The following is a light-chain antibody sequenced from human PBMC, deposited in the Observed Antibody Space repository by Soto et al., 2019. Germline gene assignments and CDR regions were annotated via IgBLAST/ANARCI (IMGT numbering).Light chain of an antibody. Sequence: DVQMTQSPSSLSASVGDRVTITCRASQGIRHYLAWYQQKPGKVPKLLIYEASNLQSGVPSRFRGSGSGTDFTLTISSLQPEDFATYYCQHADSFPLITFGQGTRLEIK. J-gene: IGKJ5*01. V-gene: IGKV1-27*01. CDR3: QHADSFPLIT. CDR1: QGIRHY. CDR2: EAS.